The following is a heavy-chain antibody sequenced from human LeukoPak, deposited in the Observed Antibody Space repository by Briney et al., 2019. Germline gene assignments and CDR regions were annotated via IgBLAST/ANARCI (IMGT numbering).Heavy chain of an antibody. V-gene: IGHV4-59*01. Sequence: SETLSLTCSVSGDSINSNNWSWMRQPPGKGLEWIGYIYYGGSTNYNPSLKSRVSMSVDTSKNQFSLILSSVTAADTAVYHCARLLAGCPGGRCRAHFDYWGQGTLVTVSS. J-gene: IGHJ4*02. CDR2: IYYGGST. CDR1: GDSINSNN. D-gene: IGHD2-15*01. CDR3: ARLLAGCPGGRCRAHFDY.